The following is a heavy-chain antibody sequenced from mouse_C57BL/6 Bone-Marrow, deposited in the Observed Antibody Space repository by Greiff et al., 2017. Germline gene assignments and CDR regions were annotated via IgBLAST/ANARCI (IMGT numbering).Heavy chain of an antibody. CDR2: ISNGGGST. CDR3: ARNYYGSSYDYYAMDY. J-gene: IGHJ4*01. Sequence: EVQRVESGGGLVQPGGSLKLSCAASGFTFSDYYMYWVRQTPEKRLEWVAYISNGGGSTYYPDTVKGRFTISRDNAKNTLYLQMSRLKSEDTAMYYCARNYYGSSYDYYAMDYWGQGTSVTVSS. V-gene: IGHV5-12*01. CDR1: GFTFSDYY. D-gene: IGHD1-1*01.